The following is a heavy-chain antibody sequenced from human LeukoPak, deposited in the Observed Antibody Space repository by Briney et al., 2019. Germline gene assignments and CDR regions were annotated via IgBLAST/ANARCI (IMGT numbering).Heavy chain of an antibody. CDR3: AGGITFGGVIATYTDY. V-gene: IGHV1-69*13. D-gene: IGHD3-16*02. J-gene: IGHJ4*02. CDR2: IIPIFGTA. Sequence: SVKVSCKASGGTFSSYAISWVRQAPGQGLEWMGGIIPIFGTANYAQKFQGRVTLTADESTSTAYMELSSLRSEDTAVYYCAGGITFGGVIATYTDYWGQGTLVTVSS. CDR1: GGTFSSYA.